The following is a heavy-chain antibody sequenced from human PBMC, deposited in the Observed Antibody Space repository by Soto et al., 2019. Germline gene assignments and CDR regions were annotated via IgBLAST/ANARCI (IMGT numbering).Heavy chain of an antibody. J-gene: IGHJ4*02. CDR1: GGSMIAYY. CDR2: TYYSGST. CDR3: ARVRGTAGKRYFDY. V-gene: IGHV4-59*01. D-gene: IGHD6-13*01. Sequence: SETLSLTCTVSGGSMIAYYWNWMRQPPGKGLQWIGYTYYSGSTTYNPSLKSRDTISVDSSKNQSSLKLDSVTPADTAVYYCARVRGTAGKRYFDYWGPGTLVTVSS.